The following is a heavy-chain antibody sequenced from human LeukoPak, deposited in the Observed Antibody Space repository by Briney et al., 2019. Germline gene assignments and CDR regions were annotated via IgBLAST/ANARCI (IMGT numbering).Heavy chain of an antibody. CDR2: INPNSGGT. CDR1: GYTFISYG. J-gene: IGHJ4*02. CDR3: ARGGDDFWSGYETHFDY. D-gene: IGHD3-3*01. V-gene: IGHV1-2*02. Sequence: GASVKVSCKASGYTFISYGLSWVRQAPGQGLEWMGWINPNSGGTNYAQKFQGRVTMTRDTSISTAYMELSRLRSDDTAVYYCARGGDDFWSGYETHFDYWGQGTLVTVSS.